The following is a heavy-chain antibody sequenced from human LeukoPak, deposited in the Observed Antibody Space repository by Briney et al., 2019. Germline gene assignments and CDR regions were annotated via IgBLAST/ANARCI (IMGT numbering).Heavy chain of an antibody. CDR1: GYSFPNYW. J-gene: IGHJ5*02. CDR3: ARGPYAYTSSATLGSYNWFDP. V-gene: IGHV5-51*01. CDR2: IYPGDSHT. D-gene: IGHD2-2*02. Sequence: HGESLKISCKGSGYSFPNYWIGWVRQMPGKGLEWMGIIYPGDSHTRYSPSFQDQVTISVDKSISPAYLQWSSLKASDTAMYYCARGPYAYTSSATLGSYNWFDPWGQGSLVTVSS.